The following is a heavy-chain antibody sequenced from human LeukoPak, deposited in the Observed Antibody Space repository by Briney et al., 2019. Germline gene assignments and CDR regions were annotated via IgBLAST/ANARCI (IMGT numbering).Heavy chain of an antibody. CDR1: GYTLTELS. J-gene: IGHJ4*02. D-gene: IGHD3-16*01. CDR2: ISGSGGST. Sequence: ASVKVSCKVSGYTLTELSMHWVRQAPGKGLEWASAISGSGGSTYYADSVKGRFTISRDNSKNTLYLQMNSLRAEDSAVYYCAKEGDDDYVDYWGQGTLVTVSS. CDR3: AKEGDDDYVDY. V-gene: IGHV3-23*01.